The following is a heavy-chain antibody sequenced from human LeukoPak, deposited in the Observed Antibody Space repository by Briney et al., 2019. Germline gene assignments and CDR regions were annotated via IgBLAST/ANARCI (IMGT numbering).Heavy chain of an antibody. CDR1: GYTFTGYY. J-gene: IGHJ6*02. CDR2: INPNSGGT. V-gene: IGHV1-2*02. CDR3: ARGPYMVRGAPDYYYYGMDV. D-gene: IGHD3-10*01. Sequence: ASVKVSCKASGYTFTGYYMHWVRQAPGQGLEWMGWINPNSGGTNYAQKLQGRVTVTTDTSTSTAYMELRSLRSDDTAVYYCARGPYMVRGAPDYYYYGMDVWGQGTTVTVSS.